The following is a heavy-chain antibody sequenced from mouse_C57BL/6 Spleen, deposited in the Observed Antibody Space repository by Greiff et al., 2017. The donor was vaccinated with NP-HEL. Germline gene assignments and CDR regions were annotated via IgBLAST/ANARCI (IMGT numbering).Heavy chain of an antibody. D-gene: IGHD4-1*01. CDR2: IYPGDGDT. J-gene: IGHJ2*01. CDR1: GYAFSSSW. V-gene: IGHV1-82*01. CDR3: AVTGYYFDY. Sequence: VQLQQSGPELVKPGASVKISCKASGYAFSSSWMNWVKQRPGKGLEWIGRIYPGDGDTNYNGKFKGKATLTADKSSSTAYMQLSSLTSEDSAVYFCAVTGYYFDYWGQGTTLTVSS.